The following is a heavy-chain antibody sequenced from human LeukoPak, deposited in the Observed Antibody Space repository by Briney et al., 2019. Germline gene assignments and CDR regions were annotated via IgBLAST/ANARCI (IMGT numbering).Heavy chain of an antibody. CDR2: IYYSGST. CDR1: GGSISSSSYY. CDR3: ARGSSGSYYWRYYFDY. J-gene: IGHJ4*02. Sequence: SETLSLTCTVSGGSISSSSYYWGWIRQPPGKGLEWIGSIYYSGSTYYNPSLKSRVTISVDTSKNQFSLKLSSVTAADTAVYYCARGSSGSYYWRYYFDYWGQGTLVTVSS. V-gene: IGHV4-39*01. D-gene: IGHD1-26*01.